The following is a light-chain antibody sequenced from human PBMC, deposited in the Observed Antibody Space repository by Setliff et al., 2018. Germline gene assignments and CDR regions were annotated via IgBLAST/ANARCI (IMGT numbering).Light chain of an antibody. CDR3: QQYNSYSWT. Sequence: DIQMPQSPSTLSASVGDRVTITCRASQSISSWLAWYQQKPGKAPKLLIYKASSLESGVPSRFSGSGSGTEFTLTIISLQPDDFATYYCQQYNSYSWTFGQGTKVDIK. V-gene: IGKV1-5*03. J-gene: IGKJ1*01. CDR2: KAS. CDR1: QSISSW.